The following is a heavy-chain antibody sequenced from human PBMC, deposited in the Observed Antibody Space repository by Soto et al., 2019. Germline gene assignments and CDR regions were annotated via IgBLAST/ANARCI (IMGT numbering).Heavy chain of an antibody. J-gene: IGHJ6*02. CDR1: GYTFTSYD. D-gene: IGHD6-19*01. CDR2: MNPNSGNT. V-gene: IGHV1-8*01. CDR3: ARASTGGWLDYYYYGMDV. Sequence: AASVKVSCKASGYTFTSYDINWVRQATGQGLEWMGWMNPNSGNTGYAQKFQGGVTMTRNTSISTAYMELSSLRSEDTAVYYCARASTGGWLDYYYYGMDVWGQGTTVTVSS.